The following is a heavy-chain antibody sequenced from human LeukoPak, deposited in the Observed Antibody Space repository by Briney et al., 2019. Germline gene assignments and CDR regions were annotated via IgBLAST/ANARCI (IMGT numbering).Heavy chain of an antibody. CDR1: GFTVTTKS. CDR3: ARGRIGPDY. D-gene: IGHD3/OR15-3a*01. CDR2: FYSPGST. J-gene: IGHJ4*02. Sequence: GGSLRLSCAASGFTVTTKSMAWVRQAPGRGLEWVSVFYSPGSTYYADSVKGRFTISRDNSKNTLYMQMNSLRAEDTAVYYCARGRIGPDYWGQGTLLTVSS. V-gene: IGHV3-53*01.